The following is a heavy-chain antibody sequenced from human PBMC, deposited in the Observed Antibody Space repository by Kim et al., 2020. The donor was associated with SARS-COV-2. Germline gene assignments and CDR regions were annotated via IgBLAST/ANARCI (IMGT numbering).Heavy chain of an antibody. D-gene: IGHD6-13*01. CDR3: ARRRYRSSWYGDY. Sequence: SETLSLTCAVSGGSISSSNWWSWVRQPPGKGLEWIGEIYHSGSTNYNPSLKSRVTISVDKSKNQFSLKLSSVTAAGTAVYYCARRRYRSSWYGDYWGQGTLVTVSS. V-gene: IGHV4-4*02. CDR1: GGSISSSNW. J-gene: IGHJ4*02. CDR2: IYHSGST.